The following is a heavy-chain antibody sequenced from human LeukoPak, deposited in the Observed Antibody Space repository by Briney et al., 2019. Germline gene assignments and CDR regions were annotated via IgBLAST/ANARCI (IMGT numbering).Heavy chain of an antibody. CDR1: GGSISSGDYY. V-gene: IGHV4-30-4*08. CDR2: IYYSGST. D-gene: IGHD3-3*01. J-gene: IGHJ4*02. CDR3: ARAVNYDFWSGYYP. Sequence: SETLSLTCTVSGGSISSGDYYWSWIRQPPGKGLEWIGYIYYSGSTYYNPSLKSRVTISVDTSKNQFSLKLSSVTAADTAVYYCARAVNYDFWSGYYPWGQGTLVTVSS.